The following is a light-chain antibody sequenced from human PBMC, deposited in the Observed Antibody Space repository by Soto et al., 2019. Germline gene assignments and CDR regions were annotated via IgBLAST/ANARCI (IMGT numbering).Light chain of an antibody. CDR2: EGT. CDR1: SSDVGNSNF. J-gene: IGLJ3*02. CDR3: CSYAGRTTWV. Sequence: SVLTQPASVSGSPGQSITISCTGTSSDVGNSNFVSWYQHHPGKAPKLMIYEGTKLSSGVSNRFSGSKSGNTASLTISGLQAEDEADYYCCSYAGRTTWVFGGGTKVTVL. V-gene: IGLV2-23*01.